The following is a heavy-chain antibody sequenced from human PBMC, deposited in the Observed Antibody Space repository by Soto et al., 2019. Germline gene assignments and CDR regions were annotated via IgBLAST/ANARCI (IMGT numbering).Heavy chain of an antibody. CDR3: TFGVVIIVSQDYYYYGMDV. J-gene: IGHJ6*02. Sequence: ASVKVSCKASGGTFSSYAISWVRQAPGQELEWMGGIIPIFGTANYAQKFQGRVTITADESTSTAYMELSSLRSEDTAVYYCTFGVVIIVSQDYYYYGMDVWGQGTTVTVSS. D-gene: IGHD3-3*01. CDR1: GGTFSSYA. V-gene: IGHV1-69*13. CDR2: IIPIFGTA.